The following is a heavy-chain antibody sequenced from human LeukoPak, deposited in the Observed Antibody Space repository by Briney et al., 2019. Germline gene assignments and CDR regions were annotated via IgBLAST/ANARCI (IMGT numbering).Heavy chain of an antibody. CDR3: AKAVAGPNPNKLDDAFDI. V-gene: IGHV3-9*01. CDR1: GFTFDDYA. CDR2: ISWNSGSI. D-gene: IGHD6-19*01. Sequence: GRSLRLSCAASGFTFDDYAMHWVRQAPGNGLEWVSGISWNSGSIGYADSVKGRFTISRDNAKNSLYLQMNSLRAEDTALYYCAKAVAGPNPNKLDDAFDIWGQGTMVTVSS. J-gene: IGHJ3*02.